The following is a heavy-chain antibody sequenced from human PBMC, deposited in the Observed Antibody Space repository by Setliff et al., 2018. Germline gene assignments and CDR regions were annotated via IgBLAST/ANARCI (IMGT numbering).Heavy chain of an antibody. D-gene: IGHD3-16*01. V-gene: IGHV3-21*01. CDR2: ISTSSSYI. CDR3: AASFPGGTFDI. CDR1: GFTFSSYS. Sequence: PGGSLRLSCGASGFTFSSYSMNWVRQAPGKGLEWVSSISTSSSYIYYADSVKGRFTISRDNAKKSLFLQMDSLRAEDTAVYYCAASFPGGTFDIWGRGSVVT. J-gene: IGHJ3*02.